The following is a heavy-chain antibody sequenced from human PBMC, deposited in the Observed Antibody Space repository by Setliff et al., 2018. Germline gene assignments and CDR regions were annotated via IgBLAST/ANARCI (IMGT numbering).Heavy chain of an antibody. D-gene: IGHD2-21*01. V-gene: IGHV4-59*01. CDR3: TRVIDAFYNYPDV. CDR1: GGSISPYY. Sequence: LSLTCSVSGGSISPYYWSWIRQSPGTRLEFIAHVRYNGRADYNPSLKSRASISIDTSKRQFSLKLRSLTAADTAIYYCTRVIDAFYNYPDVWGKGIRVTSPQ. J-gene: IGHJ6*04. CDR2: VRYNGRA.